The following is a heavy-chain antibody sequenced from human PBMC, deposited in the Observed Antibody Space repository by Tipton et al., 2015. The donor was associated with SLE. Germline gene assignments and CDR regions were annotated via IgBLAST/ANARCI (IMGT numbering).Heavy chain of an antibody. D-gene: IGHD4-17*01. J-gene: IGHJ4*02. V-gene: IGHV4-59*11. Sequence: GLVKPSETLSPTCTVSGGSISSHYWSWIRHPPGKGLEWIGYIDDSGNTDYTPSLKSRVTISVDTSKNQFSLKLSSVTAADTAVYYCARVGYGDYGGIDYWGQGTLVTVSS. CDR3: ARVGYGDYGGIDY. CDR1: GGSISSHY. CDR2: IDDSGNT.